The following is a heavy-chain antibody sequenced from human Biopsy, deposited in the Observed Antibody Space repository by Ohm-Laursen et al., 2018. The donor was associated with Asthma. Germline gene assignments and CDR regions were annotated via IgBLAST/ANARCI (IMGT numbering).Heavy chain of an antibody. D-gene: IGHD5-18*01. CDR3: VKDTYEDDYGYDTSDV. CDR2: IAWDGINS. V-gene: IGHV3-30*18. CDR1: GFTFSTYG. J-gene: IGHJ3*01. Sequence: SLRLSCAASGFTFSTYGMHWVRQAPGKGLEWVAYIAWDGINSYYADSVKGRFTISRDTSRNTLYLQKNSLRVEDTAVYYCVKDTYEDDYGYDTSDVWGQGTMVTVSS.